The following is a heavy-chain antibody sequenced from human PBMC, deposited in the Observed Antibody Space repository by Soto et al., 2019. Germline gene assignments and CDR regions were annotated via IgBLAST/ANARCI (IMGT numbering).Heavy chain of an antibody. CDR2: INPSGGST. J-gene: IGHJ6*02. CDR1: GYTFTSYY. D-gene: IGHD2-2*01. CDR3: ARQKMDALSPRGMDV. V-gene: IGHV1-46*01. Sequence: ASVKVSCKASGYTFTSYYMHWVRQAPGQGLEWMGIINPSGGSTSYAQKFQGRVTMTRDTSTSTVYMERSSLRSEDTAVYYCARQKMDALSPRGMDVWGQGTTVTVS.